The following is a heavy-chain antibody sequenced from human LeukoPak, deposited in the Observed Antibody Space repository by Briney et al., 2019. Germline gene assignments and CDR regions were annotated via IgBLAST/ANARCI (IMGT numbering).Heavy chain of an antibody. CDR3: ARKPNFYGLDV. Sequence: PSETLSLTCSGTGVSVSSGSYWGWIRQPPGKTLEWIGHFYYGGNIDYNPSLNSRVTISVDTSRNQFSLRLSSVTTADTAMYYCARKPNFYGLDVWGQGTTVTVSS. CDR1: GVSVSSGSY. V-gene: IGHV4-61*01. J-gene: IGHJ6*02. CDR2: FYYGGNI.